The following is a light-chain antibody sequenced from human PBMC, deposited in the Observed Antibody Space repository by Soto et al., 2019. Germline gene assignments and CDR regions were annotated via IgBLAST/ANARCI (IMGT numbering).Light chain of an antibody. Sequence: IPRCPSTLSVYQGERVTISCGTRHSVNSHFPWYQQKPGQAPRLLLYGASTRATGIPVRFSGSGFGPEFTLTISSLQSGDLAVYYCHQYGSSQIMFGQGTLLEIK. V-gene: IGKV3-15*01. CDR2: GAS. CDR1: HSVNSH. J-gene: IGKJ5*01. CDR3: HQYGSSQIM.